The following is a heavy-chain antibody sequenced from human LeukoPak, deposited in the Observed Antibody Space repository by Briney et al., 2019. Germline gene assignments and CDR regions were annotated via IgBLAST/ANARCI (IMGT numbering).Heavy chain of an antibody. D-gene: IGHD6-19*01. Sequence: PGGSLRLSCAASGFTFSGSAMHWVRQASGKGLEWLGRIRSKANNYATVYGASVKGRFTISRDDSKSTAYLQMNSLKAEDTALYYCISFPWLARDYYYYYMDVWGKGTTVTVSS. CDR2: IRSKANNYAT. CDR3: ISFPWLARDYYYYYMDV. J-gene: IGHJ6*03. V-gene: IGHV3-73*01. CDR1: GFTFSGSA.